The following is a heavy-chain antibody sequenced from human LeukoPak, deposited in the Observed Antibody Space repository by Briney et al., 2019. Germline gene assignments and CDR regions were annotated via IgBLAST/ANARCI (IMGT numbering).Heavy chain of an antibody. CDR2: MNPNSGNT. J-gene: IGHJ4*02. V-gene: IGHV1-8*01. Sequence: ASVKVSCKASGYTFTSYDINWVRQATGQGLEWMGWMNPNSGNTGYAQKFQGRVTMTRNTSISTAYMELSSLRSEDTAVYYCAKVIDPYRQQLVRVLGVDYWGQGTLVTVSS. CDR3: AKVIDPYRQQLVRVLGVDY. CDR1: GYTFTSYD. D-gene: IGHD6-13*01.